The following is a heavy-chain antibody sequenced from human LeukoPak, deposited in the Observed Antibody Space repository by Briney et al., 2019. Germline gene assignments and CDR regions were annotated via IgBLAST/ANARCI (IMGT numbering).Heavy chain of an antibody. CDR2: ISGSGGST. D-gene: IGHD4-17*01. Sequence: GGSLRLSCAASGFTFSSYAMSWVRQAPGKGLEWVSAISGSGGSTYYADSVEGRFTISRDNSKDTLYLQMNSLRAEDTAVYYCATTHDYGDYDYWGQGALVTVSS. J-gene: IGHJ4*02. CDR3: ATTHDYGDYDY. V-gene: IGHV3-23*01. CDR1: GFTFSSYA.